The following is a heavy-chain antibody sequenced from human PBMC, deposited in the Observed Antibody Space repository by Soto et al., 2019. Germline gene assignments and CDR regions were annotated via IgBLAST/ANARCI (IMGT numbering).Heavy chain of an antibody. Sequence: VASVKVSCKASGYTDTGYYVHWVREAPGQGLEWMGWINPETGGTSYAQKFQGRVTLSRDTSINTAYLELSSLRFDDAAVYFCARERFQVISDGMDVWGQGTTVTVSS. CDR2: INPETGGT. D-gene: IGHD2-21*01. CDR1: GYTDTGYY. J-gene: IGHJ6*02. CDR3: ARERFQVISDGMDV. V-gene: IGHV1-2*02.